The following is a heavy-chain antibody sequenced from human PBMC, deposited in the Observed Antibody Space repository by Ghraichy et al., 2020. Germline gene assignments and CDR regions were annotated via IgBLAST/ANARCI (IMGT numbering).Heavy chain of an antibody. CDR2: IKQDGSEK. V-gene: IGHV3-7*01. CDR1: GFTFSSYW. D-gene: IGHD3-16*02. Sequence: GGSLRLSCAASGFTFSSYWMSWVRQAPGKGLEWVANIKQDGSEKYYVDSVKGRFTISRDNAKNSLYLQMNSLRAEDTAVYYCARDTPYDYVWGSYRDHPSFFDYWGQGTLVTVSS. CDR3: ARDTPYDYVWGSYRDHPSFFDY. J-gene: IGHJ4*02.